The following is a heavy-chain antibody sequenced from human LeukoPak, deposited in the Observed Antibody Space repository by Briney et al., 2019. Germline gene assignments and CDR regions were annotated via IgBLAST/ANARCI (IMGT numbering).Heavy chain of an antibody. Sequence: SETLSLTCTVSGGSISNYYWSWIRQPPGKGLEWIGYIYNSGRTNYNPSLKSRVTISVDASKNQFSLRLSSVTAADTAMYYCARQLDRSPWVDYWGQGTLVTVSS. D-gene: IGHD1-26*01. CDR2: IYNSGRT. J-gene: IGHJ4*02. V-gene: IGHV4-59*08. CDR3: ARQLDRSPWVDY. CDR1: GGSISNYY.